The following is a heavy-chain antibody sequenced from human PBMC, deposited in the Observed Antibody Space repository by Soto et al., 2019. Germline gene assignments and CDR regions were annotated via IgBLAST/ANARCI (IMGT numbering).Heavy chain of an antibody. J-gene: IGHJ4*02. Sequence: GGSLRLSCAASGFTFSSYGMHWVRQAPGKGLEWVAVISYDGSNKYYADSVKGRFTISRDNSKNTLYLQMNSLRAEDTAVYYCAKDHYYDSSGPFDYWGQGTLVTVSS. V-gene: IGHV3-30*18. D-gene: IGHD3-22*01. CDR2: ISYDGSNK. CDR1: GFTFSSYG. CDR3: AKDHYYDSSGPFDY.